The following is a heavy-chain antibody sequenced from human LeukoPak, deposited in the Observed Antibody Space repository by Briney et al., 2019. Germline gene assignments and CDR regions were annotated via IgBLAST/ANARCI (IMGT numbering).Heavy chain of an antibody. D-gene: IGHD2-2*01. V-gene: IGHV4-39*01. CDR1: GGSISSSSYY. CDR3: ATANLYCSSTSCYGGWFDP. Sequence: SETLSLTCTVSGGSISSSSYYWGWIRQPPGKGLEGIGSIYYSGSTYYNPSLKSRVTISVDTSKNQFSLKLSSVPAADTAVYYCATANLYCSSTSCYGGWFDPWGQGTLDTVSS. J-gene: IGHJ5*02. CDR2: IYYSGST.